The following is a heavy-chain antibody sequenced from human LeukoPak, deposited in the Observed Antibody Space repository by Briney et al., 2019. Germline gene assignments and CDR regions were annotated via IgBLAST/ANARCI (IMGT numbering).Heavy chain of an antibody. V-gene: IGHV1-69*04. CDR3: AREFREVNWNDGTHFDC. J-gene: IGHJ4*02. D-gene: IGHD1-1*01. Sequence: ASVRVSCKASGGPFSSYPISWVRQAPGQGLEWMGRIVPILDVANYAQKFKDRVTLTADKSTTTAYMELSSLTSEDTAVYFCAREFREVNWNDGTHFDCWGQGTLVTVSS. CDR1: GGPFSSYP. CDR2: IVPILDVA.